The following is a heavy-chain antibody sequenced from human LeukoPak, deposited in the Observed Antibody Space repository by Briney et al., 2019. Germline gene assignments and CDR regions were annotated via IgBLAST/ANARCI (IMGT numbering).Heavy chain of an antibody. CDR2: ISAYNGNT. D-gene: IGHD3-3*01. CDR1: GYTFTSYG. J-gene: IGHJ4*02. Sequence: ASVKVSCKASGYTFTSYGIGWVRQAPGQGLEWMGWISAYNGNTNYAQKLQGRVTMTTDTSTSTAYMELRSLRSDDTAVYYCARVSGIGVVNDFDYWGQGTLVTVSS. CDR3: ARVSGIGVVNDFDY. V-gene: IGHV1-18*01.